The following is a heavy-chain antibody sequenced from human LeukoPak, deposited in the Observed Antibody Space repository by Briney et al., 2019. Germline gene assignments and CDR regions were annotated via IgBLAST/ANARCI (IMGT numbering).Heavy chain of an antibody. J-gene: IGHJ4*02. CDR3: AKDPWYDSSGYFGY. Sequence: GGSLRLSCAASGFTFSSYAMSWVRQAPGKGLEWVSAVSGSGGSTYYADSVKGRFTISRDNSKNTLYLQMNSLRAEDTAVYYCAKDPWYDSSGYFGYWGQGTLVTVSS. V-gene: IGHV3-23*01. CDR1: GFTFSSYA. CDR2: VSGSGGST. D-gene: IGHD3-22*01.